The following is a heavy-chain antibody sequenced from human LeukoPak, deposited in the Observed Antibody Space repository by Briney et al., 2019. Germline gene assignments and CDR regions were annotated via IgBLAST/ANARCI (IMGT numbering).Heavy chain of an antibody. CDR3: GGHSMDGSGRYVDR. J-gene: IGHJ4*02. Sequence: GASVKVSCKASDYTFSSYGISWVRQAPGQGLEWMGWISGYNGNANYAQTVQGRVTMTTDTSTSTAYMELRSLRTDDTAVYYCGGHSMDGSGRYVDRWGQGTLVSVSS. CDR2: ISGYNGNA. D-gene: IGHD3-10*01. CDR1: DYTFSSYG. V-gene: IGHV1-18*01.